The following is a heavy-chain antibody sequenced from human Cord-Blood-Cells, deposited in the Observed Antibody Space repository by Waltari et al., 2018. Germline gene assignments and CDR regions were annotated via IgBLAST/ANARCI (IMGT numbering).Heavy chain of an antibody. CDR1: GYTFTGYS. J-gene: IGHJ1*01. D-gene: IGHD6-13*01. CDR3: ARSYGAAGTCFQH. V-gene: IGHV1-2*06. CDR2: INPNSGGT. Sequence: QVQLVQSGAEVKKPGASVKVSCKASGYTFTGYSMRWVRQAPGQGLEWMGRINPNSGGTNYAQKFQGRVTMTRDTSISTAYMELSRLRSDDTAVYYCARSYGAAGTCFQHWGQGTLVTVSS.